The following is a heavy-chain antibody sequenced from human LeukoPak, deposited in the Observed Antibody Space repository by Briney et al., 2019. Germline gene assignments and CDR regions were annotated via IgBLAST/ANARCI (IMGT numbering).Heavy chain of an antibody. J-gene: IGHJ4*02. Sequence: SETLSLTCTVSGGPITGYYWNWIRQPAGQGLEWLGRVYSRGVGNYNPSLTSRVTMSVDKSKNQFPLKLTSLTAADTAVYYCAREEFLHEIDSSGYFVYWGQGTLVTVSS. D-gene: IGHD3-22*01. V-gene: IGHV4-4*07. CDR1: GGPITGYY. CDR3: AREEFLHEIDSSGYFVY. CDR2: VYSRGVG.